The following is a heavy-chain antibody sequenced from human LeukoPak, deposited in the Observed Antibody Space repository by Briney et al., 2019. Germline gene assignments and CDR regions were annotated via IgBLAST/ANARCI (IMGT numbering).Heavy chain of an antibody. V-gene: IGHV3-74*01. CDR2: IDTDGSST. CDR1: GFTLSTYW. Sequence: GGSLRLSCAASGFTLSTYWTHWVRQAPGKGLVWVSRIDTDGSSTNYADSVKGRFTISRDNAKNTLYLQMNSLTAEDTAVYFCAKGKGGAAFDIWGQGTMVTVSS. D-gene: IGHD3-16*01. J-gene: IGHJ3*02. CDR3: AKGKGGAAFDI.